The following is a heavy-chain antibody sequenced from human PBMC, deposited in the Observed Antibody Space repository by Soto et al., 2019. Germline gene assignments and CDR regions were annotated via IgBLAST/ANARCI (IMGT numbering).Heavy chain of an antibody. CDR3: ARPTRQWLGLRYYYGMDV. Sequence: QVQLQQWGAGLLKPSETLSLTCAVYGGSFSGYYWSWIRQPPGKGLEWIGEINHSGSTNYNPSLKSRVTISVDTSKNQFSLKLSSVTAADTAVYYCARPTRQWLGLRYYYGMDVWGQGTTVTVPS. J-gene: IGHJ6*02. D-gene: IGHD6-19*01. V-gene: IGHV4-34*01. CDR1: GGSFSGYY. CDR2: INHSGST.